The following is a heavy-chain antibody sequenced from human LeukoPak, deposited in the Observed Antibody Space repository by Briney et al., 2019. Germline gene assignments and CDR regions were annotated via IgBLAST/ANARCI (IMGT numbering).Heavy chain of an antibody. CDR2: ISSNGGST. J-gene: IGHJ4*02. D-gene: IGHD4-23*01. V-gene: IGHV3-64*01. CDR1: GFTFSSYA. Sequence: GGSLRLSCAASGFTFSSYAMHWVRQAPGKGLEYVSAISSNGGSTYYANSVKGRFTISRDNSKNTLYLKMGSLRAEDMAVYYCARARTVVTPYFDYWGQGTLVTVSS. CDR3: ARARTVVTPYFDY.